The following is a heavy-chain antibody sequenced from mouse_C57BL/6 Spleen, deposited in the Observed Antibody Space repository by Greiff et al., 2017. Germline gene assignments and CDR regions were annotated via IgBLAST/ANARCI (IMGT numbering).Heavy chain of an antibody. Sequence: EVKLVESGGGLVKPGGSLKLSCAASGFTFSDYGMHWVRQAPEKGLEWVAYISSGSITIYYADTVKGRFTRSRDNAKNTLFLQMTSLRSEDTAMYYCARREYYGKGYFDYWGQGTTLTVSS. CDR3: ARREYYGKGYFDY. D-gene: IGHD2-1*01. V-gene: IGHV5-17*01. CDR1: GFTFSDYG. J-gene: IGHJ2*01. CDR2: ISSGSITI.